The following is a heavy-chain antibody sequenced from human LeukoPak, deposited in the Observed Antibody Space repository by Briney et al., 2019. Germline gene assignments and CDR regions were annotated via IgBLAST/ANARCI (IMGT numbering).Heavy chain of an antibody. J-gene: IGHJ4*02. CDR2: ISSSSSTI. D-gene: IGHD2-2*02. CDR1: GFTFSSYS. V-gene: IGHV3-48*01. Sequence: GGSLRLSCAASGFTFSSYSMNWVRQAPGKGLEWVSYISSSSSTIYYADSVKGRFTISRDNAKNSLYLQMNSLRAEDTAVYYCAREGYCSSTSCYTLFDYWGQGTLVTVSS. CDR3: AREGYCSSTSCYTLFDY.